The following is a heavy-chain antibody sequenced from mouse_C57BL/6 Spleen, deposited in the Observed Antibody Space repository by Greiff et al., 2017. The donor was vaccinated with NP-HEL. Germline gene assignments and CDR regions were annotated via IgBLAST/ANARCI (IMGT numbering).Heavy chain of an antibody. CDR1: GFNIKDYY. CDR2: IDPEDGET. J-gene: IGHJ4*01. Sequence: EVKLQESGAELVKPGASVKLSCTASGFNIKDYYMHWVKQRTEQGLEWIGRIDPEDGETKYAPKFQGKATITADTSSNTAYLQLSSLTSEDTAVYYWARSVGSSYNYAMDYWGQGTTVTGSS. V-gene: IGHV14-2*01. CDR3: ARSVGSSYNYAMDY. D-gene: IGHD1-1*01.